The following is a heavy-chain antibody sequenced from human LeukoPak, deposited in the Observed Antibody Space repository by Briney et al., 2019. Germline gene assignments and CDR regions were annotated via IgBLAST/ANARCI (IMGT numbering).Heavy chain of an antibody. V-gene: IGHV1-2*04. J-gene: IGHJ4*02. CDR2: INPNSGGT. CDR1: GYTFTGYY. Sequence: ASVKVSCKASGYTFTGYYMHWVRQAPGQGLEWMGWINPNSGGTNYAQKFQGWVTMTRDTSISTAYMELSRLRSDDTAVYYCARSRYSAQHMGALYYFDYWGQGTLVTVSS. D-gene: IGHD1-26*01. CDR3: ARSRYSAQHMGALYYFDY.